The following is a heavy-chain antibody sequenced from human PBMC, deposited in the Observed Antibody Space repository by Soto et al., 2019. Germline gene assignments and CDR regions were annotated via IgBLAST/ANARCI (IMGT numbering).Heavy chain of an antibody. J-gene: IGHJ6*02. V-gene: IGHV3-15*07. Sequence: GGSLRLSCAASGFTFSNAWMNWVRQAPGKGLEWVGRIKSKTDGGTTDYAAPVKGRFTISRDDSKNTLYLQMNSLKTEDTAVYYCTTDPLDVVVVAATGGMDVWGQGTTVTVSS. CDR3: TTDPLDVVVVAATGGMDV. CDR2: IKSKTDGGTT. D-gene: IGHD2-15*01. CDR1: GFTFSNAW.